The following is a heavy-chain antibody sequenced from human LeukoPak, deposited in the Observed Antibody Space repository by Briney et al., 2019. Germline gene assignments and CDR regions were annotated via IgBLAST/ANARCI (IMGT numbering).Heavy chain of an antibody. CDR1: GGTFSSYA. Sequence: ASVKVSCKASGGTFSSYAISWVRQAPGQGLEWMGWISAYNGNTNYAQKLQGRVTMTTDTSTSTAYMELRSLRSDDTAVYYCARVANWGNYYYYYMDVWGKGTTVTVSS. CDR2: ISAYNGNT. J-gene: IGHJ6*03. CDR3: ARVANWGNYYYYYMDV. V-gene: IGHV1-18*01. D-gene: IGHD7-27*01.